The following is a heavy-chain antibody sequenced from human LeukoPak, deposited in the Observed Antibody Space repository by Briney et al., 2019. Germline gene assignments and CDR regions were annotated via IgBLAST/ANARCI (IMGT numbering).Heavy chain of an antibody. Sequence: PGGSLRLSCAASGFTFSSYAMSWVRQAPGKGLEWVSTISGSGGSTYYADSVEGRFTVSRDDSKNTLYLQMNSLRAEDTAVYYCAPDPNKWLRNYWGQGTLVTVSS. CDR2: ISGSGGST. J-gene: IGHJ4*02. D-gene: IGHD5-12*01. CDR3: APDPNKWLRNY. CDR1: GFTFSSYA. V-gene: IGHV3-23*01.